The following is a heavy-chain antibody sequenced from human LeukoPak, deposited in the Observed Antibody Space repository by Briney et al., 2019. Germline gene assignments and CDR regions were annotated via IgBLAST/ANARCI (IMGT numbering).Heavy chain of an antibody. V-gene: IGHV3-15*01. Sequence: GGSLRHSRPASRFTFSNARMSWVGQAPGKGVEWVGRIKSKTDGGTTDYAAPVKGRFTNSRDDSKNTLYLQMNSLKTEGTAVYYCTTGQWLVPWDWGQGTLVTVSS. CDR3: TTGQWLVPWD. CDR2: IKSKTDGGTT. J-gene: IGHJ4*02. CDR1: RFTFSNAR. D-gene: IGHD6-19*01.